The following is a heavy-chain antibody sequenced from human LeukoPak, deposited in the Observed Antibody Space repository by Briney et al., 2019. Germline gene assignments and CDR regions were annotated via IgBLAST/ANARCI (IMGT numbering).Heavy chain of an antibody. CDR2: ITNSGSTI. CDR1: GFTFSDYN. D-gene: IGHD3-9*01. V-gene: IGHV3-11*01. CDR3: ARSIGLTGGGVDV. J-gene: IGHJ6*02. Sequence: GGSLRPSCAASGFTFSDYNMNWVRQAPGKGLEWVSYITNSGSTIHYADSVRGRFTISRDNAKNSLYLQMNSLRAEDTAVYYCARSIGLTGGGVDVWGQGTTVTVS.